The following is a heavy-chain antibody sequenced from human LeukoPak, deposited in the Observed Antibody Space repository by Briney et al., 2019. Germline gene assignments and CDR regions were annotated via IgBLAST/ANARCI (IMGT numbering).Heavy chain of an antibody. V-gene: IGHV4-59*12. J-gene: IGHJ4*02. Sequence: SETLSLTCTVSGGSISSYYWSWIRQPPGKGLEWIGYIYYSGSTNYNPSLKSRVTISVDTSKNQFSLKLSSVTAADTAVYYCARVRSGSRPDYWGQGTLVTVSS. CDR2: IYYSGST. D-gene: IGHD1-26*01. CDR1: GGSISSYY. CDR3: ARVRSGSRPDY.